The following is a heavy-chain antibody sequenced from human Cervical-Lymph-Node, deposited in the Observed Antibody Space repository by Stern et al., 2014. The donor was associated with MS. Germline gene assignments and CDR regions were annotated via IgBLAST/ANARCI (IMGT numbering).Heavy chain of an antibody. J-gene: IGHJ4*02. CDR3: ARDYEDTSMLFDH. D-gene: IGHD2-8*01. Sequence: VQLVESGGAVVQPGRSLRLSCAASGSTFSSYGMHWVRQAPGKGLEWVTVISYDGNHKYYAASVKGRFTISRDNSKNTLHLQMNSVTPDDTAIYYCARDYEDTSMLFDHWGQGTLVTVSS. CDR1: GSTFSSYG. CDR2: ISYDGNHK. V-gene: IGHV3-30*03.